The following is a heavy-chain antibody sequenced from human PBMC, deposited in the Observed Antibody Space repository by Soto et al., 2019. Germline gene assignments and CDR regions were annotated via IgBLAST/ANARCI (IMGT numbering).Heavy chain of an antibody. CDR2: INPDNANT. CDR3: ARDPGSGHYFDY. CDR1: GYTFISRA. D-gene: IGHD2-15*01. V-gene: IGHV1-3*01. Sequence: GASVKVSCKASGYTFISRALHWVRQAPGQRLEWMGWINPDNANTKYSQNFQGRVTFTRDTSATTAYMELSSLRSEDTAVYFCARDPGSGHYFDYWGQGTRVTVSS. J-gene: IGHJ4*02.